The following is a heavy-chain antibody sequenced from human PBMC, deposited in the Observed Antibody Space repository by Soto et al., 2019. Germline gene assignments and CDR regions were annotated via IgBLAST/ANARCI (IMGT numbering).Heavy chain of an antibody. CDR1: GFTFSSYA. J-gene: IGHJ4*02. D-gene: IGHD3-22*01. V-gene: IGHV3-64D*06. Sequence: GGSLRLSCSASGFTFSSYAMYWVRQAPGPGLEYVSSISTNGGSTHYADSVKGRFTISRDNSKNTQYLQMSSLRADDTAVYYCVKGEYYYDSSGYYPFDYWGQGP. CDR3: VKGEYYYDSSGYYPFDY. CDR2: ISTNGGST.